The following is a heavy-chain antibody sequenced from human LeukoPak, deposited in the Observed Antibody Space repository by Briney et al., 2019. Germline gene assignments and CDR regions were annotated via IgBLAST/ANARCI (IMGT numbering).Heavy chain of an antibody. CDR2: IRYDGNNK. V-gene: IGHV3-30*02. D-gene: IGHD3-16*01. Sequence: GGSLRLSCAASGFTFSSSDMHWVRQAPGKGLEWVAFIRYDGNNKYYADSVKGRLTITRDNSKNTLYLQMNSLRAADTAVYYCAKGYRNHLLILLDSWGQGTLVTVSS. CDR1: GFTFSSSD. CDR3: AKGYRNHLLILLDS. J-gene: IGHJ5*01.